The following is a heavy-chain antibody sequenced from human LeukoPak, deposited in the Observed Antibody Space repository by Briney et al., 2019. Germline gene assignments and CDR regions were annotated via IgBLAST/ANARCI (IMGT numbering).Heavy chain of an antibody. CDR2: INPNSGAT. V-gene: IGHV1-2*02. Sequence: GASVKVSCKASGYTFTDYYMHWVRQAPGRGLEWMAWINPNSGATTYAQKVQGRVTITRDTSKSTANMELSRLTSDDTAVYYCARGREWNYYAHYYGMDVWGQGTTVTVSS. CDR1: GYTFTDYY. J-gene: IGHJ6*02. CDR3: ARGREWNYYAHYYGMDV. D-gene: IGHD3-10*01.